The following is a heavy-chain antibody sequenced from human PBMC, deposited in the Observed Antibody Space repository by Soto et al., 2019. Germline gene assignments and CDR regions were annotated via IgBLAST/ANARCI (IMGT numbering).Heavy chain of an antibody. CDR2: ISGSGGST. CDR3: AKDSALSQIVVVTYFDY. J-gene: IGHJ4*02. V-gene: IGHV3-23*01. CDR1: GFPCSSYA. D-gene: IGHD3-22*01. Sequence: TGGSLRLSCAASGFPCSSYAMSWVRQAPGKGLEWVSAISGSGGSTYYADSVKGRFTISRDNSKNTLYLQMNSLRAEDTAVYYCAKDSALSQIVVVTYFDYWGQGTLVTVSS.